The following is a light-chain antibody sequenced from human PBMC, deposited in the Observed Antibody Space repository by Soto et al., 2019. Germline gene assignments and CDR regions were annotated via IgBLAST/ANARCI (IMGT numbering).Light chain of an antibody. CDR1: QSVSSTY. V-gene: IGKV3-20*01. CDR2: GAS. CDR3: QQYSSSPQT. Sequence: EIVLTQSPGTLSLSPGERATLSCRASQSVSSTYLAWYQQKPGQAPRLLMYGASSRATGIPDRFSGSGSGTDFTLTISRLEPEDSAVYYCQQYSSSPQTFGQGTKVEIK. J-gene: IGKJ1*01.